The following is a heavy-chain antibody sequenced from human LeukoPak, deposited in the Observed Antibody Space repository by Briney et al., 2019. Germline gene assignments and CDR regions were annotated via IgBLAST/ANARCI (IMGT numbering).Heavy chain of an antibody. D-gene: IGHD1-26*01. J-gene: IGHJ1*01. Sequence: SQTLSLTCAISGGSVSSNSAAWNWIRQSPSRGLEWLGRTYYRSKWYNDYAVSLKSRITINPDTSKNQFSLLLNSVTPEDTAVYYCAKSGSYLEYLQHWGQGTPVTVSS. CDR2: TYYRSKWYN. CDR1: GGSVSSNSAA. CDR3: AKSGSYLEYLQH. V-gene: IGHV6-1*01.